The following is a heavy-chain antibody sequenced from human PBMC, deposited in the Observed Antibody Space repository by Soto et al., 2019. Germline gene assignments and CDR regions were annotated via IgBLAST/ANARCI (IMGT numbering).Heavy chain of an antibody. CDR3: ARGQGMVPAADYYYYGMDV. CDR1: GFTFSSYG. V-gene: IGHV3-33*01. CDR2: IWYDGSNK. J-gene: IGHJ6*02. D-gene: IGHD2-2*01. Sequence: GESLKISCAASGFTFSSYGMHWVRQAPGKGLEWVAVIWYDGSNKYYADSVKGRFTISRDNSKNTLYLQMNSLRAEDTAVYYCARGQGMVPAADYYYYGMDVWGQGTTVTVSS.